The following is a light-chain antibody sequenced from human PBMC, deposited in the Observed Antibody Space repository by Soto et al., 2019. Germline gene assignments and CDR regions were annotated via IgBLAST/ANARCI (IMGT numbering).Light chain of an antibody. CDR2: VGTGGIVG. CDR1: SGYSNYK. CDR3: GADHGSGSNFVVV. J-gene: IGLJ2*01. V-gene: IGLV9-49*01. Sequence: QSVLTQPPSASASLGASVTLTCTLSSGYSNYKVDWYQQRPGKGARFVMRVGTGGIVGSKGDGIPDRFSVLGSGLNRYLTIKKIQEEDESDYHCGADHGSGSNFVVVFGGGTKVTVL.